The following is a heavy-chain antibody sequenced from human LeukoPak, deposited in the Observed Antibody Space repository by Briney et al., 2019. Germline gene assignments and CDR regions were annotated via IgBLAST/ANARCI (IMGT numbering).Heavy chain of an antibody. CDR2: IYPGVFDT. Sequence: GESLKISCERSGSIFTSYWIGWARQLPGKGLEWRGIIYPGVFDTTVSPSFPGPVTMSASKSISTSYLKWSSLQATDPAITFRARLVSPTYPRDYCGQGTLVSVSS. J-gene: IGHJ4*02. CDR1: GSIFTSYW. D-gene: IGHD2/OR15-2a*01. V-gene: IGHV5-51*01. CDR3: ARLVSPTYPRDY.